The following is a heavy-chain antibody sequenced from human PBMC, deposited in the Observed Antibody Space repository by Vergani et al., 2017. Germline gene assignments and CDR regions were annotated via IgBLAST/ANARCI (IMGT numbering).Heavy chain of an antibody. CDR2: INPNSGGT. Sequence: QVQLVQSGAEVKKPGASVKVSCKASGYTFTDYFMHWVRQAPGQGLEWMGWINPNSGGTNYAQKFQGRVTMTRDTSISTAYMELSNLRSDDTAVYYCARVGISSNRDYFDYWGQGTLVTVSS. V-gene: IGHV1-2*02. J-gene: IGHJ4*02. D-gene: IGHD6-13*01. CDR1: GYTFTDYF. CDR3: ARVGISSNRDYFDY.